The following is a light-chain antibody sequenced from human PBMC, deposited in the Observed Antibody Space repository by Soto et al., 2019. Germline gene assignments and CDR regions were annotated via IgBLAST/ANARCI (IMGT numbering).Light chain of an antibody. CDR2: KGS. CDR3: MRGTHWPLS. CDR1: QRLIYSDGNTY. J-gene: IGKJ4*01. Sequence: DVVLTQSPLSLPVTLGQPASISCWSSQRLIYSDGNTYLNWFQQRPGQSPRRLMYKGSNRDSRVPGSCLGNGSGTDFTLETRRGEAEDVAVYCCMRGTHWPLSFGGGTKV. V-gene: IGKV2-30*01.